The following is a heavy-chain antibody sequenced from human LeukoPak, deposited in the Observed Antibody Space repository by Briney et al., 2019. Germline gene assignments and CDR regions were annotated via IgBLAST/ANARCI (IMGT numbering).Heavy chain of an antibody. CDR1: GGTFISYA. Sequence: AVRVSSKASGGTFISYAISCVRQAPGQGLEWMGGIIPIFGTANYAQKFQSRGTITAEESTSTAYMELRSMRSEHTAVYYCARGRPLAGTTADYWGQGTLVNVSS. D-gene: IGHD6-19*01. CDR2: IIPIFGTA. V-gene: IGHV1-69*13. J-gene: IGHJ4*02. CDR3: ARGRPLAGTTADY.